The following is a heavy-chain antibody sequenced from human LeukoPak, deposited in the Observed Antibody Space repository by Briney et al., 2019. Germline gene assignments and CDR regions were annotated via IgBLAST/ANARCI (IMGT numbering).Heavy chain of an antibody. CDR1: GFTFSSYA. V-gene: IGHV3-23*01. J-gene: IGHJ6*02. D-gene: IGHD3-10*01. CDR2: ISGSGGSK. Sequence: PGGSLRLSCAASGFTFSSYAMNRVRQAPGKGLEWVSTISGSGGSKHYADSVEGRFTISRDNSKNTVYLQMNSLRAEDTAIYYCAKLTCASGAYGVDVWGQGTTVTVSS. CDR3: AKLTCASGAYGVDV.